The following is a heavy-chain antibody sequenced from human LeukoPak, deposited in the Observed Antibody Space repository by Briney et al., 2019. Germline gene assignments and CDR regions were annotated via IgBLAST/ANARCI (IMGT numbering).Heavy chain of an antibody. V-gene: IGHV3-49*04. CDR3: SRGSGWLSVY. Sequence: GGSLRLSCTASGFTFGDYAMSWVRQAPGKGLEWIGFISGGTTEYAASVKGRFTISRDDSTSIAYLQMNSLTTEDTAVCYCSRGSGWLSVYWGQGTLLTVS. D-gene: IGHD3-22*01. J-gene: IGHJ4*02. CDR1: GFTFGDYA. CDR2: ISGGTT.